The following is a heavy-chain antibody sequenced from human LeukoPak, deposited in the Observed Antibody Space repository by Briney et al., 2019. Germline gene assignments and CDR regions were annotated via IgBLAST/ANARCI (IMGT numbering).Heavy chain of an antibody. Sequence: PSETLSLTCTVSGGSISSYYWSWIRQPPGKGLEWIGYIYYSGSTNYNPSLKSRVTISVDTSKNQFSLKLSSVTAADTAVYYCARDGYYGSGSFYFDYWGQGTLVTVSS. J-gene: IGHJ4*02. V-gene: IGHV4-59*12. CDR3: ARDGYYGSGSFYFDY. CDR1: GGSISSYY. CDR2: IYYSGST. D-gene: IGHD3-10*01.